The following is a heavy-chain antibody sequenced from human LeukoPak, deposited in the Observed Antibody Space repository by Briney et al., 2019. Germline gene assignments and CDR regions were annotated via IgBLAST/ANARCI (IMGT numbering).Heavy chain of an antibody. CDR2: IYYSGST. CDR1: GGSISSSSYY. CDR3: ARDPLRLDHWFDP. Sequence: TSETLSLTCTVSGGSISSSSYYWGWIRQPPGKGLEWIGSIYYSGSTNYNPSLKSRVTISVDTSKNQFSLKLSSVTAADTAVYYCARDPLRLDHWFDPWGQGTLVTVSS. J-gene: IGHJ5*02. V-gene: IGHV4-39*07. D-gene: IGHD4-17*01.